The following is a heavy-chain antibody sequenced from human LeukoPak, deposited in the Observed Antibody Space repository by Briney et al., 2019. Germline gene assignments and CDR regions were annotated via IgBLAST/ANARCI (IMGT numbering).Heavy chain of an antibody. CDR1: GFTFSTYE. CDR2: ISSSGITI. D-gene: IGHD5/OR15-5a*01. CDR3: ARDASGARGFYVCVY. Sequence: GGSLRLSCAASGFTFSTYEMSWVRQAPGKGLEWISNISSSGITIYYADSVKGRFTISRNNAKNSLYLQMNSLRAEDTAVYYCARDASGARGFYVCVYWGQGTLVTVSS. J-gene: IGHJ4*02. V-gene: IGHV3-48*03.